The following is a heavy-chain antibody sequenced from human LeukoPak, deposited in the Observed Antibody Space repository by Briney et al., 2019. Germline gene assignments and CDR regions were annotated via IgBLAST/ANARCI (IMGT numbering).Heavy chain of an antibody. D-gene: IGHD3-10*01. CDR3: ANVRVGSGWFDP. CDR2: ISGSGGST. V-gene: IGHV3-23*01. CDR1: GFTFSSYA. Sequence: SGGSLRLSCAASGFTFSSYAMSWVRQAPGKGLEWVSAISGSGGSTYYADSVKGRFTISRDNSKNTLYLQMNSLRAEDTAVYYCANVRVGSGWFDPWGQGTLVTVSS. J-gene: IGHJ5*02.